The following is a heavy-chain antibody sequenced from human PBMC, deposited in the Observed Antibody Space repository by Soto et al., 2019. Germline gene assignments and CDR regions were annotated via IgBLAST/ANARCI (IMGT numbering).Heavy chain of an antibody. CDR2: IYYSGST. J-gene: IGHJ4*02. D-gene: IGHD4-17*01. Sequence: QVQLQESGPGLVKPSQTLSLTCTVSGGSISSGGYYWSWIRQHPGKGLEWIGYIYYSGSTYYNPSLKGRVTISVDTSKNQCSRKLSSVTAADTAVYYCAGDRVGDYGGRFLDYWGQGTLVTVSS. CDR1: GGSISSGGYY. CDR3: AGDRVGDYGGRFLDY. V-gene: IGHV4-31*03.